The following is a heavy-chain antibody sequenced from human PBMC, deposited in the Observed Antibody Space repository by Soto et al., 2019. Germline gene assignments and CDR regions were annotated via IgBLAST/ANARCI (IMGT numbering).Heavy chain of an antibody. Sequence: QVQLVQSGGGVVQPGTSLRLSCAASGFSFSTYGMHWVRQAPGKGLEWVATISYDGGNEYYVDSAKGRFTVSRDNSKNTLYLQMNSLRPEDTAVYYCAKDSSVVAAGSGGWFDTWGQGTLVIVSS. CDR3: AKDSSVVAAGSGGWFDT. CDR2: ISYDGGNE. V-gene: IGHV3-30*18. J-gene: IGHJ5*02. CDR1: GFSFSTYG. D-gene: IGHD6-13*01.